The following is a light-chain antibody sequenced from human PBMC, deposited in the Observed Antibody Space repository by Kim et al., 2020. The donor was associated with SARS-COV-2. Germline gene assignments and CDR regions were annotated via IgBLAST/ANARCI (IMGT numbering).Light chain of an antibody. CDR2: QDS. J-gene: IGLJ1*01. CDR3: QAWDSSTGV. Sequence: SVSPGQTVSITCSGDKVGDKYVCWYHQKPGQSPVLVIYQDSKRPSGIPERFSGSNSGNTATLTISGTQAMDEADYYCQAWDSSTGVFGTGTKVTVL. V-gene: IGLV3-1*01. CDR1: KVGDKY.